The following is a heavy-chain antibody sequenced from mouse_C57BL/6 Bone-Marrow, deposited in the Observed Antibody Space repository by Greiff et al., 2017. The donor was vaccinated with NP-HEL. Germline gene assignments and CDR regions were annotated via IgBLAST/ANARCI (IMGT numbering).Heavy chain of an antibody. Sequence: EVHLVESGGGLVQPGGSLKLSCAASGFTFSDYGMAWVRQAPRKGPEWVAFISNLAYSIYYADTVTGRFTISRENAKNTLYLEMSSLRYEDTAMYYCARNYGSPPWDFDVWGTGTTVTVSS. CDR3: ARNYGSPPWDFDV. CDR2: ISNLAYSI. D-gene: IGHD1-1*01. V-gene: IGHV5-15*01. CDR1: GFTFSDYG. J-gene: IGHJ1*03.